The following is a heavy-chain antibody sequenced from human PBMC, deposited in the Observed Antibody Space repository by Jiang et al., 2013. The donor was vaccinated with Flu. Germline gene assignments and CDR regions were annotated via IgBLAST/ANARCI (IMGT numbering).Heavy chain of an antibody. D-gene: IGHD5-24*01. J-gene: IGHJ4*02. CDR1: GFTFSSYA. CDR3: ARDLGRWLQLLAY. V-gene: IGHV3-30-3*01. CDR2: ISYDGSNK. Sequence: VQLLESGGGVVQPGRSLRLSCAASGFTFSSYAMHWVRQAPGKGLEWVAVISYDGSNKYYADSVKGRFTISRDNSKNTLYLQMNSLRAEDTAVYYCARDLGRWLQLLAYWGQGTLVTVSS.